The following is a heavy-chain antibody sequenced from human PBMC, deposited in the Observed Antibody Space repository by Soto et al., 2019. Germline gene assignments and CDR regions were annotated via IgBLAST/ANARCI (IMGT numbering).Heavy chain of an antibody. CDR1: GGSISSYY. CDR2: IYYSGST. CDR3: ARATVTTKAEYFQH. V-gene: IGHV4-59*08. D-gene: IGHD4-17*01. Sequence: PSETLSLTCTVSGGSISSYYWSWIRQPPGKGLEWIGYIYYSGSTNYNPSLKSRVTISVDTSKNQFSLKLSSVTAADTAVYYCARATVTTKAEYFQHWGQGTLVTVSS. J-gene: IGHJ1*01.